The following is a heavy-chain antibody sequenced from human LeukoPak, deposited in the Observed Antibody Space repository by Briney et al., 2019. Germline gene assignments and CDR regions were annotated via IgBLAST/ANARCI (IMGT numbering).Heavy chain of an antibody. CDR2: INPSGGST. J-gene: IGHJ6*02. Sequence: ASGKVSCKAAGYTFTSYYMHWVRQAPGQGLEWMGIINPSGGSTSNAQKVQGSVTLTRATSTSTVYMELSSLRSEDTAVYYCARGHPDILTGYYYYYYGMDVWGQGTKVTVSS. CDR3: ARGHPDILTGYYYYYYGMDV. D-gene: IGHD3-9*01. V-gene: IGHV1-46*01. CDR1: GYTFTSYY.